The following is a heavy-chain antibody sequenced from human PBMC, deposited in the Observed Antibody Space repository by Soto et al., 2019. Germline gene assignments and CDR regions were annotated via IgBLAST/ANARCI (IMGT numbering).Heavy chain of an antibody. J-gene: IGHJ4*02. Sequence: GGSLRLSCAASGFTFMNYAMSWVRQAPGKGLEWVSSISVSGGSTYYADSVKGRFTISRDNSKNTLYVQMNSLRVEDTAVYYCAKGFNDVLTGYADWGQGTLVTVSS. CDR1: GFTFMNYA. CDR2: ISVSGGST. D-gene: IGHD3-9*01. V-gene: IGHV3-23*01. CDR3: AKGFNDVLTGYAD.